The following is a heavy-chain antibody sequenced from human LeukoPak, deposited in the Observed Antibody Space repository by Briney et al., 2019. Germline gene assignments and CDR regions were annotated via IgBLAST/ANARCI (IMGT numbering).Heavy chain of an antibody. Sequence: SETLSLTCAVYGGSFSDHYWNWIRQPPGKGLEWIGEINHSGSTNYNPSLKSRVIISAGTSKKQFSLKMSSVTAADTAVYYCARVSGPLYYGLDVWGQGTTVTVSS. CDR3: ARVSGPLYYGLDV. V-gene: IGHV4-34*01. CDR1: GGSFSDHY. D-gene: IGHD3-3*01. CDR2: INHSGST. J-gene: IGHJ6*02.